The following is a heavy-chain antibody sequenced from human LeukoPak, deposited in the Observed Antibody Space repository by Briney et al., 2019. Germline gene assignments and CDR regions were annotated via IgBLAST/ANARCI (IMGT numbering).Heavy chain of an antibody. D-gene: IGHD1-14*01. V-gene: IGHV4-59*01. J-gene: IGHJ6*02. CDR3: ARDNRISGTYGMDV. CDR2: IYYSVNT. CDR1: GGSISNYF. Sequence: SETLSLTCTVSGGSISNYFWTWIRQPPGKGLEWIGYIYYSVNTNYNPSLKSRVTISVDTSKNQFSLRLSSVTAADTAVYYCARDNRISGTYGMDVWGQGTTVTVSS.